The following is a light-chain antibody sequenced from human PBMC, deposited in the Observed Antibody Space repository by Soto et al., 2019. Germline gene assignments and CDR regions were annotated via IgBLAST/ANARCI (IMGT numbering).Light chain of an antibody. CDR1: QTISSW. J-gene: IGKJ1*01. CDR3: QQHNSYPWT. Sequence: IQMTQSPSTLSASVGDRVTISCRASQTISSWLAWYQQRPGKAPKLLIYDASSLESGVPSRFSGSGSGTEFTLTISSLQPDDFATYYCQQHNSYPWTSGQGTKLDIK. CDR2: DAS. V-gene: IGKV1-5*01.